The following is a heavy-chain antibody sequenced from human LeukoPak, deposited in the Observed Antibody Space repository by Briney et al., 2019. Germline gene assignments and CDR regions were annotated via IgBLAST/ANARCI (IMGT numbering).Heavy chain of an antibody. Sequence: PGGSLRLSCAASGFTFSSYEMIWVRQAPGKGLEWVSYITSSGTSIYYADSVKGRFTLSRDNTKNSLYLQMNSLGAEDTAVYYCARVRPTIFGVIIEPYFDYWGQGTLVTVSS. CDR3: ARVRPTIFGVIIEPYFDY. J-gene: IGHJ4*02. D-gene: IGHD3-3*01. CDR2: ITSSGTSI. CDR1: GFTFSSYE. V-gene: IGHV3-48*03.